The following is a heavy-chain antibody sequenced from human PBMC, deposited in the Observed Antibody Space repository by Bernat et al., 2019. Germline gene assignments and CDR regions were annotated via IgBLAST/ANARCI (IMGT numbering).Heavy chain of an antibody. CDR2: IDPSDSYT. CDR3: ARHGGGDIVVVPAADTFDY. D-gene: IGHD2-2*01. J-gene: IGHJ4*02. V-gene: IGHV5-10-1*03. CDR1: GYSFTSYW. Sequence: EVQLVQSGAEVKKPGESLRISCKGSGYSFTSYWISWVRQMPGKGLEWMGRIDPSDSYTNYSPSFQGHVTISADKSISTACLQWSSLKASDSAMYYCARHGGGDIVVVPAADTFDYWGQGTLVTVSS.